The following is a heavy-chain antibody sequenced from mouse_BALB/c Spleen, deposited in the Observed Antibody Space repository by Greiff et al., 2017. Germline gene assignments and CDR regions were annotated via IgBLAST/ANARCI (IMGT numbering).Heavy chain of an antibody. Sequence: VQLKESGAELVKPGASVKLSCTASGFNIKDTYMHWVKQRPEQGLEWIGRIDPANGNTKYDPKFQGKATITADTSSNTAYLQLSSLTSEDTAVYYCGSTMITTGFDYWGQGTTLTVSS. V-gene: IGHV14-3*02. CDR1: GFNIKDTY. CDR2: IDPANGNT. J-gene: IGHJ2*01. D-gene: IGHD2-4*01. CDR3: GSTMITTGFDY.